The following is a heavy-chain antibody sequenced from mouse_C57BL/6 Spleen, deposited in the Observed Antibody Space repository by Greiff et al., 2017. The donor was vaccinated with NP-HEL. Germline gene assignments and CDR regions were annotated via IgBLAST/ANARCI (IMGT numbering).Heavy chain of an antibody. CDR3: ARGYYGSSPYYAMDY. V-gene: IGHV1-18*01. J-gene: IGHJ4*01. Sequence: VQLQQSGPELVKPGASVKIPCKASGYTFTDYNMDWVKQSHGKSLEWIGDINPNNGGTIYNQKFKGKATLTVDKSSSTAYMELRSLTSEDTAVYYCARGYYGSSPYYAMDYWGQGTSVTVSS. CDR1: GYTFTDYN. D-gene: IGHD1-1*01. CDR2: INPNNGGT.